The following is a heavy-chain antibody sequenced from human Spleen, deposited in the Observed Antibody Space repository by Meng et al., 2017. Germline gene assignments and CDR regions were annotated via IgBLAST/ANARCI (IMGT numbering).Heavy chain of an antibody. D-gene: IGHD2-15*01. CDR1: GDNVSSNSAA. J-gene: IGHJ4*02. V-gene: IGHV6-1*01. Sequence: QAQLQQSGPGLVKPSQTLSLTCAISGDNVSSNSAAWNWIRQSPSGGLEWLGRTYYRSRWYNDYAVSVKSQVTINPDTAKNQFSLHLNSVTPDDTAMYYCARVQCSGGSCYIDYWGQGTLVTVSS. CDR2: TYYRSRWYN. CDR3: ARVQCSGGSCYIDY.